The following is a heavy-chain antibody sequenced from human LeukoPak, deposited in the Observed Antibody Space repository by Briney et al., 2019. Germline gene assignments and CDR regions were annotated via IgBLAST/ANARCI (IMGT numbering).Heavy chain of an antibody. CDR3: ARDLAPPYDSSVPFDY. D-gene: IGHD3-22*01. V-gene: IGHV1-46*01. J-gene: IGHJ4*02. CDR1: GYTFTSYY. Sequence: GASVKVSCKASGYTFTSYYMHWVRQAPGQGLEWMGIINPSGGSTSYAQKFQGRVTMTRDTSTSTVYMELSSLRSEDTAVYYCARDLAPPYDSSVPFDYWGQGTLVTVSS. CDR2: INPSGGST.